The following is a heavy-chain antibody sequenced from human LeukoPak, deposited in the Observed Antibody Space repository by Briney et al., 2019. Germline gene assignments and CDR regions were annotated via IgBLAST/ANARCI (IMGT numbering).Heavy chain of an antibody. J-gene: IGHJ4*02. CDR2: IIPIFGTA. V-gene: IGHV1-69*13. CDR1: GGTFSSYA. CDR3: AWQDYYDSSGYYYAFYY. Sequence: GASVKVSCKASGGTFSSYAISWVRQAPGQGLEWMGGIIPIFGTANYAQKFQGRVTITADESTSTAYMELSSLRSEDTAVYYCAWQDYYDSSGYYYAFYYWGQGTLVTVSS. D-gene: IGHD3-22*01.